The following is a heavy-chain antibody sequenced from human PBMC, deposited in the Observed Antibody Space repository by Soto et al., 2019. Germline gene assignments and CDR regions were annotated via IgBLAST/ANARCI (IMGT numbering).Heavy chain of an antibody. Sequence: QLQLQEFGPGLVKPSETLSLTCTVSGGSISSSSYYWGWLRHPPGKGLEWIGSIYYSGSTYDNPPLKTRVTMSVATSRNQSHLVLSSVSAADAVEYDCARRLKGSGSNASDYWGQETLVRASS. V-gene: IGHV4-39*01. CDR1: GGSISSSSYY. CDR2: IYYSGST. CDR3: ARRLKGSGSNASDY. J-gene: IGHJ4*02. D-gene: IGHD3-10*01.